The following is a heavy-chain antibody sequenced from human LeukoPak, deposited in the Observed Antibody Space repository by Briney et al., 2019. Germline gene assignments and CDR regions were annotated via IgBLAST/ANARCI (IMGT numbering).Heavy chain of an antibody. D-gene: IGHD3-10*01. CDR2: IYYSGST. CDR1: GGSISSSSYY. CDR3: ATAYHYYGSGTYYQTENWFDP. V-gene: IGHV4-39*01. Sequence: PSETLSLTCTVSGGSISSSSYYWGWIRQPPGKGLEWLGSIYYSGSTYYNPSLKSRVTISVDTSKNQFSLKLSSVTAADTAVYYCATAYHYYGSGTYYQTENWFDPWGQGTLVTVSS. J-gene: IGHJ5*02.